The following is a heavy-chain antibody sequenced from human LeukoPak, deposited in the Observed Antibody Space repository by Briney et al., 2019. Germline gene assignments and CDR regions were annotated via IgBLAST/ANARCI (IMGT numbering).Heavy chain of an antibody. CDR2: ILYSGST. Sequence: SETLSLTCTVSGGSISTSYWNWVRQPPGKGLEWIGYILYSGSTNYNPSLESRVTISVDTSKNQFSLKPTSVTAADTAVYYCARTRSSTWHLLDYWGQGTLVTVSS. V-gene: IGHV4-59*01. CDR3: ARTRSSTWHLLDY. CDR1: GGSISTSY. D-gene: IGHD6-13*01. J-gene: IGHJ4*02.